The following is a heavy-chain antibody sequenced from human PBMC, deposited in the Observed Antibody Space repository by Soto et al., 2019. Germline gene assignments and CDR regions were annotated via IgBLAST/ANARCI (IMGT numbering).Heavy chain of an antibody. J-gene: IGHJ6*02. D-gene: IGHD2-15*01. CDR3: ARDRVVVVVAAALYYYGMDV. Sequence: PSETLSLTCAVSGGSISSSNWWSWVRQPPGKGLEWIGEIYHSGSTNYNPSLKSRVTISVDKSKNQFSLKLSSVTAADTAVYYCARDRVVVVVAAALYYYGMDVWGQGTTVTVS. V-gene: IGHV4-4*02. CDR2: IYHSGST. CDR1: GGSISSSNW.